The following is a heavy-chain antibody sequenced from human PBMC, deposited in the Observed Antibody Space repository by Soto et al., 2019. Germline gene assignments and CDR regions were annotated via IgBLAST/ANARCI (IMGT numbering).Heavy chain of an antibody. Sequence: EVQLVESGGGLVQPGGSLRLSCAASGFTFSSYWMHWVRQAPGKGLVWVSRINSDGSITSYADSVKGRFTISRDNAKNTLYLQMNSLRAEDTAVYYCAISAARSPYYYYGMDVWGQGTTVTVSS. D-gene: IGHD6-6*01. CDR3: AISAARSPYYYYGMDV. V-gene: IGHV3-74*01. CDR1: GFTFSSYW. J-gene: IGHJ6*02. CDR2: INSDGSIT.